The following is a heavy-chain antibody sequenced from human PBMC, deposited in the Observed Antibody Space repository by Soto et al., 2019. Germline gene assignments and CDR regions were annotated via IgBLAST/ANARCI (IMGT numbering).Heavy chain of an antibody. CDR3: ARSPPYDSSGYYYGFDY. J-gene: IGHJ4*02. V-gene: IGHV4-30-4*01. CDR2: IYYSGST. D-gene: IGHD3-22*01. Sequence: TLSLTCTVSGGSISSGDYYWSWIRQPPGKGLEWIGYIYYSGSTYYNPSLKSRVTISVDTSKNQFSLKLSSVTAADTAVYYCARSPPYDSSGYYYGFDYWGQGTL. CDR1: GGSISSGDYY.